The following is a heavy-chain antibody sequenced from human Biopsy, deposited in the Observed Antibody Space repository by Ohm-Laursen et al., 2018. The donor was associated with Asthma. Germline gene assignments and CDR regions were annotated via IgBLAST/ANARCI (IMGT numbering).Heavy chain of an antibody. V-gene: IGHV1-2*06. D-gene: IGHD6-13*01. Sequence: ASVKVSCNASGYTFIGCHIHWMRQAPGQGLEWMGRINPNSGGTNYAQKFQGRVTMTRDTSISTAYMEVSRLRSDDTAVYYCARGQKSAGDRWFDLWGQGTLVTVSS. CDR2: INPNSGGT. CDR1: GYTFIGCH. CDR3: ARGQKSAGDRWFDL. J-gene: IGHJ5*02.